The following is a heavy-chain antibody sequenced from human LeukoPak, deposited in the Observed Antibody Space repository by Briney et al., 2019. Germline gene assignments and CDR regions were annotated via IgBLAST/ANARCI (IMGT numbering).Heavy chain of an antibody. J-gene: IGHJ5*02. D-gene: IGHD2-2*01. CDR3: ARHERYCSSTSCYGVWFDP. CDR1: GDSISGYY. Sequence: PSETLSLTCAVSGDSISGYYWSWIRQPPGKGLEWIGYIYYSGSTNYNPSLKSRVTISVDTSKNQFSLKLSSVTAADTAVYYCARHERYCSSTSCYGVWFDPWGQGTLVTVSS. V-gene: IGHV4-59*08. CDR2: IYYSGST.